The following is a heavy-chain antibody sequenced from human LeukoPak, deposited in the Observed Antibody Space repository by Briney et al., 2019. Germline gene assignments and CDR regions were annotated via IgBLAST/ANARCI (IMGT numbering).Heavy chain of an antibody. CDR1: GGSINSSY. V-gene: IGHV4-59*01. J-gene: IGHJ4*02. CDR3: ARLTSGRSWYYFDY. D-gene: IGHD1-26*01. CDR2: IYSSGST. Sequence: SETLPLTCTVSGGSINSSYWSWIRRPPGKGLEYIGYIYSSGSTNYSPSLKSQLTISVDTSKNQFSLKLRSVTAADTAVYYCARLTSGRSWYYFDYWGQGTLVTVSS.